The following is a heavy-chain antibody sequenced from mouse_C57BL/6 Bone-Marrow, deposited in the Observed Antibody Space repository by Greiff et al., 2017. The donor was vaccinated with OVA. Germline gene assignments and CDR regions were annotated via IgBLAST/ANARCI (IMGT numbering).Heavy chain of an antibody. D-gene: IGHD1-1*01. J-gene: IGHJ1*03. CDR1: GFTFSSYA. CDR3: TRDTTVALHWYFDV. V-gene: IGHV5-9-1*02. Sequence: EVQVVESGEGLVKPGGSLKLSCAASGFTFSSYAMSWVRQTPEKRLEWVAYISSGGDYIYYADTVKGRFTISRDNARNTLYLQMSSLKSEDTAMYYCTRDTTVALHWYFDVWGTGTTVTVSS. CDR2: ISSGGDYI.